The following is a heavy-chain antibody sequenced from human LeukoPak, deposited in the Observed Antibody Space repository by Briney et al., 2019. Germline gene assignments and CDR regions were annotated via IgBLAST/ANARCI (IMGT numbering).Heavy chain of an antibody. CDR1: GGTFSSYA. J-gene: IGHJ5*02. D-gene: IGHD6-13*01. Sequence: ASVKVSCKASGGTFSSYAISWVRQAPGQGLEWTGGIIPIFGTANYAQKFQGRVTITTDESTSTAYMELSSLRSEDTAVYYCARDHRQLGTLNWFDPWGQGTLVTVSS. CDR3: ARDHRQLGTLNWFDP. V-gene: IGHV1-69*05. CDR2: IIPIFGTA.